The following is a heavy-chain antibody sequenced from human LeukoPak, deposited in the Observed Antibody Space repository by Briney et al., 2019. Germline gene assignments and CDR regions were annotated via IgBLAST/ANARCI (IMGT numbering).Heavy chain of an antibody. D-gene: IGHD3-22*01. Sequence: GEFLKISCKGSGYSFTSYWIGWVRQMPGKGLEWMGIIYPGDSDTRYSPSFQGQVTISADKSISTAYLQWSSLKASDTAMYYCARQGKSYYDSSGYSDYWGQGTLVTVSS. J-gene: IGHJ4*02. CDR2: IYPGDSDT. V-gene: IGHV5-51*01. CDR1: GYSFTSYW. CDR3: ARQGKSYYDSSGYSDY.